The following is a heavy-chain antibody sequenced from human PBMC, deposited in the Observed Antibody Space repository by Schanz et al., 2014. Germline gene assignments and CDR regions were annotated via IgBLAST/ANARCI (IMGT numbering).Heavy chain of an antibody. D-gene: IGHD3-10*01. CDR3: AKYRCYYRVAGSYRELEY. CDR2: IGVDGTTT. Sequence: EVQLLESGGGLAQPGGSLRLSCLASGFAFSSYGMNWLRQAPGQGLEWVSVIGVDGTTTYYADSVKGRFTISRDNSKNTLYLQMNNLRPEDTAVYYRAKYRCYYRVAGSYRELEYWGQGTLVTVSS. J-gene: IGHJ4*02. CDR1: GFAFSSYG. V-gene: IGHV3-23*01.